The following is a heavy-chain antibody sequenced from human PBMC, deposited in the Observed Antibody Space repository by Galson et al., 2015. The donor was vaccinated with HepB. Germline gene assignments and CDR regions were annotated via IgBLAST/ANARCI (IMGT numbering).Heavy chain of an antibody. J-gene: IGHJ4*02. D-gene: IGHD2-21*01. V-gene: IGHV1-18*01. CDR2: ISAYNGNT. Sequence: SVKVSCKASGYTFTSYGISWVRQAPGQGLEWMGWISAYNGNTNYAQKLQGRVTMTTDTSTSTAYMEPRSLRSDDTAVYYCARDLVLSVAGGGFDYWGQGTLVTVSS. CDR3: ARDLVLSVAGGGFDY. CDR1: GYTFTSYG.